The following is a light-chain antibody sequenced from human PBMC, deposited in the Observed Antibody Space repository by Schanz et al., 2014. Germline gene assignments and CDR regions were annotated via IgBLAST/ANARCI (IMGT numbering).Light chain of an antibody. V-gene: IGLV2-14*01. J-gene: IGLJ3*02. CDR2: DVS. CDR3: SSYAGSNSLM. CDR1: SSDVGGYNY. Sequence: QSALTQPASVSGSPGQSITISCTGTSSDVGGYNYVSWYQQHPGKAPKLMIYDVSNRPSGVSNRFSGSKSGNTASLTISGLQAEDEADYYCSSYAGSNSLMFGGGTKVTVL.